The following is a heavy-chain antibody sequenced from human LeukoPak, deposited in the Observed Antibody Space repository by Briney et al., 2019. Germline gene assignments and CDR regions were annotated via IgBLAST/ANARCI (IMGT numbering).Heavy chain of an antibody. CDR2: ITISGHTK. J-gene: IGHJ5*02. Sequence: GGSLRLSCAASGFDLSTYEMNWVRQAPGKGLEWIADITISGHTKNYADSVKGRFTISRDNARTSLYLQMNSMRVEDTGVYYCTRGDPHADLWGQGTLVTVSS. CDR1: GFDLSTYE. CDR3: TRGDPHADL. V-gene: IGHV3-48*03.